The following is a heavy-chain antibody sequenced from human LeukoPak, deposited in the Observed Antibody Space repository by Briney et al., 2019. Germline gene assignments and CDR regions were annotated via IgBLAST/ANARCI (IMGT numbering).Heavy chain of an antibody. J-gene: IGHJ4*02. V-gene: IGHV3-48*04. CDR1: GFTFSSYS. CDR2: ISSSSSTI. Sequence: GGSLRLSCAASGFTFSSYSMSWVRQAPGKGLEWVSYISSSSSTIYYAGSVKGRFTISRDNAKNSLYLQMNSLRAEDTAVYYCASSGPLIAAAGFDYWGQGTLVTVSS. D-gene: IGHD6-13*01. CDR3: ASSGPLIAAAGFDY.